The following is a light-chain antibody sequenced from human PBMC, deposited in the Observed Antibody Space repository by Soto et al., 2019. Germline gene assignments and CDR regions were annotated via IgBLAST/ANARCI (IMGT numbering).Light chain of an antibody. J-gene: IGKJ5*01. Sequence: GDRVTIPCRASQGISSYLAWYQQNPGKAPKLLIYAASTLQSRVPSRFSGSGSGTEFTLTFSSLQPEDFATYYCQQLSTYPPITFGQGTRLEIK. V-gene: IGKV1-9*01. CDR2: AAS. CDR3: QQLSTYPPIT. CDR1: QGISSY.